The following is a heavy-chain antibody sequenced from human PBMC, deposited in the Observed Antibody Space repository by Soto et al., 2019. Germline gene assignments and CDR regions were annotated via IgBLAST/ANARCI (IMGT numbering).Heavy chain of an antibody. D-gene: IGHD2-2*02. Sequence: GSLRLSCAASGFTFSSYSMNWVRQAPGKGLEWVSSISSSSSYIYYADSVKGRFTISRDNAKNSLYLQMNSLRAEDTAVYYCAREGHIVVVPAAIEYVDYYGMDVWGQGTTVTVSS. V-gene: IGHV3-21*01. CDR3: AREGHIVVVPAAIEYVDYYGMDV. CDR1: GFTFSSYS. CDR2: ISSSSSYI. J-gene: IGHJ6*02.